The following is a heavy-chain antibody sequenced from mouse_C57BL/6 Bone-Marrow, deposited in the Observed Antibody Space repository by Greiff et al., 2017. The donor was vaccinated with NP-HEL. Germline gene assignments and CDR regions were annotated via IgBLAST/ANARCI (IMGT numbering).Heavy chain of an antibody. V-gene: IGHV8-8*01. Sequence: QVTLQVSGPGILQPSPTLSLTCSFSGFSLSTFGMGVGWLRPPSGKGLEWLAHICWDDDKFYNPALKSGPPISKDTSKNQVFLKIAKVDTADTATYYCARMVTYFDCWGHGTTLTVSS. J-gene: IGHJ2*01. CDR2: ICWDDDK. CDR3: ARMVTYFDC. CDR1: GFSLSTFGMG. D-gene: IGHD2-3*01.